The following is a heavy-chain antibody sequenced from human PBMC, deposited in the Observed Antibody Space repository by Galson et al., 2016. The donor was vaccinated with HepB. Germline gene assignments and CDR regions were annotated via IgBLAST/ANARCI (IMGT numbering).Heavy chain of an antibody. J-gene: IGHJ4*02. Sequence: TLSLTCTVSGGSISSGGFYWSWIRQHPGKGLEWIGYIYNSGSAYYNPSLKSRLIISVDTSKNQLSLQLSSVTAADTAVYYCARFYGVLGHFDYWGQG. CDR2: IYNSGSA. V-gene: IGHV4-31*03. CDR1: GGSISSGGFY. D-gene: IGHD4-17*01. CDR3: ARFYGVLGHFDY.